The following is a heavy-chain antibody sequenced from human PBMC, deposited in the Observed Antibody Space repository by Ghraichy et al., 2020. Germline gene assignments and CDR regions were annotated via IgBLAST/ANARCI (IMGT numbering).Heavy chain of an antibody. V-gene: IGHV3-53*01. CDR3: ARDLPGNGMDV. Sequence: GGSLRLSCAASGFTVSSNYMSWVRQAPGKGLEWVSVIYSGGSTYYADSVKGRFTISRDNSKNTLYLQMNSLRAEDTAVYYSARDLPGNGMDVWGQGTTVTVYS. CDR2: IYSGGST. CDR1: GFTVSSNY. J-gene: IGHJ6*02.